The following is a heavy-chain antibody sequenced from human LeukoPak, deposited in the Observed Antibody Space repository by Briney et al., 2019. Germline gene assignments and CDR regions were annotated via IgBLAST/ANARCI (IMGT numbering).Heavy chain of an antibody. CDR3: ASKIAAAGTTHEDNWFDP. CDR2: IIPIFGTA. CDR1: GGTFSSYA. Sequence: SVKVSCKASGGTFSSYAISWVRQAPGQGLEWMGGIIPIFGTANYAQKFQGRVTITADESTSTAYMELSSLRSEDTAVYYCASKIAAAGTTHEDNWFDPWGQGTLVTVSS. V-gene: IGHV1-69*13. J-gene: IGHJ5*02. D-gene: IGHD6-13*01.